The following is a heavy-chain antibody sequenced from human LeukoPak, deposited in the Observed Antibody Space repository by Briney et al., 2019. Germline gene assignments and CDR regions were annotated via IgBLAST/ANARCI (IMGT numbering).Heavy chain of an antibody. CDR3: ARESHSGYDFDY. CDR1: GFTVSSNY. V-gene: IGHV3-53*01. J-gene: IGHJ4*02. Sequence: GGSLRLSCAASGFTVSSNYMSWVRQAPGKGLEWVAVIYSGGSTYYADSVKGRFTISRDNSKNTLYLQMNSLRAEGTAVYCCARESHSGYDFDYWGKGPLVTVSS. CDR2: IYSGGST. D-gene: IGHD5-12*01.